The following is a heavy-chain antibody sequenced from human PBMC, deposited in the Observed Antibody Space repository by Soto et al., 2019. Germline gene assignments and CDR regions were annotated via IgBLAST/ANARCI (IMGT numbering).Heavy chain of an antibody. Sequence: QVQLVESGGGVFQPGRSLGLPWAASGFTFGNIGFTWVPQLPGRGLDGVPLIPYDGSTNLYADSLKGRFAISRDDPQNSLFLQMDSLRPEDTAVYFCAKDWDGFTVTGYTYGMDVWGQGTTVTVSS. CDR3: AKDWDGFTVTGYTYGMDV. V-gene: IGHV3-30*18. D-gene: IGHD6-13*01. CDR1: GFTFGNIG. J-gene: IGHJ6*02. CDR2: IPYDGSTN.